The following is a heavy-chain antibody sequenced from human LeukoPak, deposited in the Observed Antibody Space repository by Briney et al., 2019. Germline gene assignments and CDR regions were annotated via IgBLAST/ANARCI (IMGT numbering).Heavy chain of an antibody. D-gene: IGHD2-21*02. CDR3: ARAPPYCGGDCSDWYFDL. J-gene: IGHJ2*01. Sequence: GGSLRLFCAASGFSFSTYYVNWVRQAPGKGLEWVSCLRRGGGYIYYADSLKGRFTISRDNAKNSLYLQINSLRVEDTAVYYCARAPPYCGGDCSDWYFDLWGRGTLVSVSS. CDR1: GFSFSTYY. CDR2: LRRGGGYI. V-gene: IGHV3-21*01.